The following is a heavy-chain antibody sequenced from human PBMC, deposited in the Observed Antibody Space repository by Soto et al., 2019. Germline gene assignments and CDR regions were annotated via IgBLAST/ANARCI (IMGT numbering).Heavy chain of an antibody. Sequence: EVQLLESGGGLVQPGGSLRLSCAASGFTFSSYAMSWVRQAPGKGLEWVSAISGSGGSTYYADSVKGRFTISRDTSKNTLYLQINSLRAEDTAVYYCAKEMEGVTIFGVVETFYYYYGMDVWGQGTTVTVSS. CDR3: AKEMEGVTIFGVVETFYYYYGMDV. CDR1: GFTFSSYA. CDR2: ISGSGGST. J-gene: IGHJ6*02. D-gene: IGHD3-3*01. V-gene: IGHV3-23*01.